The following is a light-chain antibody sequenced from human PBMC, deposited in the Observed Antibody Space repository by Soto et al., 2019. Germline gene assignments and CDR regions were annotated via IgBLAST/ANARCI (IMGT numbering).Light chain of an antibody. Sequence: QSVLTQPAPVSGSPGQSITISCTGTSSDVGGYNYVSWFQHHPGKAPKLIIYEVSYRPSGVSNRFSGSKSGDTASLTISGLQAEYEADYYCSSFTNTITRYAFGTGTKV. V-gene: IGLV2-14*01. CDR3: SSFTNTITRYA. CDR1: SSDVGGYNY. CDR2: EVS. J-gene: IGLJ1*01.